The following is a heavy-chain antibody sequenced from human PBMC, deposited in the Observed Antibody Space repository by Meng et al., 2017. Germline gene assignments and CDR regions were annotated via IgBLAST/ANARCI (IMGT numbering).Heavy chain of an antibody. CDR3: ARDTVEAYCGGDCCPLGY. D-gene: IGHD2-21*02. CDR1: GGSFSGYY. V-gene: IGHV4-34*01. CDR2: INHSGST. Sequence: QLQLHQWVDGWLTPSETLSLTCAVYGGSFSGYYWSWSRQPPGKGLEWIGEINHSGSTTYNPSLKSRVTISVDTSKNQFSLKLSSVTAADTAVYYCARDTVEAYCGGDCCPLGYWGQGTLVTVSS. J-gene: IGHJ4*02.